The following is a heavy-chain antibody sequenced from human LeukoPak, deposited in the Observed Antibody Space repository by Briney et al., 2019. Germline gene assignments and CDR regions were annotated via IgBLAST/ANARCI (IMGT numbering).Heavy chain of an antibody. CDR3: ARADSSVAYYFDY. CDR1: GGSFSGYF. CDR2: INHNGGT. Sequence: PSETLSLTCAVYGGSFSGYFWSWIRQPPGKGLEWIGDINHNGGTNYNPSLKSRVTISVDTSKSQFSLKLSSVTAADTAVYYCARADSSVAYYFDYWGQGTLVTVSS. V-gene: IGHV4-34*01. J-gene: IGHJ4*02. D-gene: IGHD3-22*01.